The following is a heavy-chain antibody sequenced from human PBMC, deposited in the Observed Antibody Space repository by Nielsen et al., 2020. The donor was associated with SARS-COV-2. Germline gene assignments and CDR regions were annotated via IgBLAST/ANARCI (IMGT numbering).Heavy chain of an antibody. V-gene: IGHV4-34*01. CDR3: AKGTDGRKQGY. CDR2: IHPSGNT. J-gene: IGHJ4*02. CDR1: GGSFSGYY. D-gene: IGHD5-24*01. Sequence: SETLSLTCAVYGGSFSGYYWNWIRLPPGKGLEWIGEIHPSGNTNYNPSLESRVTMSLDTSRNQFSLKLSSVTAADTAVYYCAKGTDGRKQGYWGQGTLVTVSA.